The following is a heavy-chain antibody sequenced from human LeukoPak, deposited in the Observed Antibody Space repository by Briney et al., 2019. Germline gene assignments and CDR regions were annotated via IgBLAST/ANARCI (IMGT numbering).Heavy chain of an antibody. CDR1: GFTFSNYW. V-gene: IGHV3-74*01. CDR2: IHTDGSYA. D-gene: IGHD6-25*01. Sequence: GGSLRLSCAASGFTFSNYWMHWVRQAPGKGLVWVSRIHTDGSYAAYADSVKGRFTTSRDNAKNTVFLQMNSLTAEDTAVYYCARPKFSDYYYYMDVWGRGTTVTVSS. CDR3: ARPKFSDYYYYMDV. J-gene: IGHJ6*03.